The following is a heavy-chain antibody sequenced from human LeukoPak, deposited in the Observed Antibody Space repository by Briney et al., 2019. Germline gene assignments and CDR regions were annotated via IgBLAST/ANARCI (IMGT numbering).Heavy chain of an antibody. Sequence: SQTLSLTCAMCGDSVSSNSAAWNWIRQSPSRGLEWLGRTYYRSKWYYDYAVAVKSRISINPDTSKNQFSLQLSSVTPEDTAVYYCARDPVGGSTIFDYWGQGTLVTVSS. V-gene: IGHV6-1*01. CDR3: ARDPVGGSTIFDY. CDR1: GDSVSSNSAA. J-gene: IGHJ4*02. D-gene: IGHD1-26*01. CDR2: TYYRSKWYY.